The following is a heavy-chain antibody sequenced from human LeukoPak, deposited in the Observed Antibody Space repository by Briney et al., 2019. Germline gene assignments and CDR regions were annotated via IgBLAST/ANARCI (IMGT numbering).Heavy chain of an antibody. J-gene: IGHJ4*02. V-gene: IGHV4-34*01. CDR3: AALEFDY. Sequence: PSETLSLTCAVYGGSFSGYYWSWIRQPPGKGLEWIGEINHSGSTNYNPSLKSRVTISVDTSKNQFSLKLSSVTAADTAVYYCAALEFDYWGQGTLVTVSS. CDR1: GGSFSGYY. D-gene: IGHD1-1*01. CDR2: INHSGST.